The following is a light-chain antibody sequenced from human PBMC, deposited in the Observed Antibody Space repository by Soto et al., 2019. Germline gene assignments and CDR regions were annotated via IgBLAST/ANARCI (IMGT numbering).Light chain of an antibody. Sequence: DIQMTQSPSSLSASVGDRVTITCRASQGIDTYLAWFQQKPGKAPKTLIYAASSLHSGVPSRFSGSGFGTDFTLTISSLQPEDFATYYCQQYYSFPWTFGQGTKVEIK. J-gene: IGKJ1*01. CDR2: AAS. CDR1: QGIDTY. V-gene: IGKV1-16*01. CDR3: QQYYSFPWT.